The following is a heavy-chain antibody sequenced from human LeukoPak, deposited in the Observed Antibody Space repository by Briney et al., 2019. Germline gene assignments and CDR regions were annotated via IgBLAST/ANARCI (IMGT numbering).Heavy chain of an antibody. Sequence: SETLSLTCTVSGGSISSYYWSWIRQPAGKGLEWIGRIYTSGSTNYNPSLRSRVNISVDTSKSQLSLKLSSVTAADTAVYYCVRVSRFEDHYGSGSPSNFDYWGQGTLVTVSS. CDR3: VRVSRFEDHYGSGSPSNFDY. CDR1: GGSISSYY. CDR2: IYTSGST. V-gene: IGHV4-4*07. J-gene: IGHJ4*02. D-gene: IGHD3-10*01.